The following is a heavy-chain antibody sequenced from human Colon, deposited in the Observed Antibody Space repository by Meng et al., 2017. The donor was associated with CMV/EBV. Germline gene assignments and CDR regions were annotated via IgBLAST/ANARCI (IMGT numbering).Heavy chain of an antibody. CDR3: VKGGADLKWLLFDS. CDR2: IAWDGDTF. CDR1: GFSLADYA. D-gene: IGHD3-3*01. Sequence: GGSLRLSCADSGFSLADYAMHWVRQAPGKGLEWVSVIAWDGDTFYYADSVKGRFMISRDVRKNSLFLDMDNVRPEDTAFYHCVKGGADLKWLLFDSWGPGTLVTVSS. V-gene: IGHV3-43D*03. J-gene: IGHJ5*01.